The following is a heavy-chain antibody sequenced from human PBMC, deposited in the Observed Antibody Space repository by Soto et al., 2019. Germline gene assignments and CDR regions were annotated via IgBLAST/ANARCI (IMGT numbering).Heavy chain of an antibody. D-gene: IGHD6-13*01. CDR1: GFTLSDYW. V-gene: IGHV3-7*03. CDR3: ARGIALIN. CDR2: IKDDGSDE. Sequence: PGGSLRLSCAASGFTLSDYWMSWVHQSPGKGLEWVANIKDDGSDEKYGGSVRGRFAISRDNTKNVVYLQMDSLRVEDTAVYYCARGIALINWGQGTPVTVSS. J-gene: IGHJ4*02.